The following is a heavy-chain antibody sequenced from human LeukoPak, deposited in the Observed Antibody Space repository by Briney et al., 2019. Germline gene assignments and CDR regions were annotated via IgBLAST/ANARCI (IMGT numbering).Heavy chain of an antibody. CDR1: GYTFTSYA. Sequence: ASVKVSCKASGYTFTSYAMHWVRQAPGQRLEWMGWINAGNGNTKYSQEFQGRVTITRDTSVSTAYMELSSLRSEDMAVYYCAREYSSSWEYFDYWGQGTLVTVSS. J-gene: IGHJ4*02. CDR2: INAGNGNT. V-gene: IGHV1-3*03. D-gene: IGHD6-13*01. CDR3: AREYSSSWEYFDY.